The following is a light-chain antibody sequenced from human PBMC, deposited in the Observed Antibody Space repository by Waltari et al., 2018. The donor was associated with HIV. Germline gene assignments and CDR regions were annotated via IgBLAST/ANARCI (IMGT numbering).Light chain of an antibody. CDR3: QVWDSSTDHVV. Sequence: SYVFTQPPSVSLAPGTTANITRGGSNIEYKSVHWYQQKTGRAPKLLIFYDTDRPSGIPQRISGSNSGDTATLTIRRVGPGDEADYFCQVWDSSTDHVVFGGGTKLTVL. V-gene: IGLV3-21*04. J-gene: IGLJ3*02. CDR2: YDT. CDR1: NIEYKS.